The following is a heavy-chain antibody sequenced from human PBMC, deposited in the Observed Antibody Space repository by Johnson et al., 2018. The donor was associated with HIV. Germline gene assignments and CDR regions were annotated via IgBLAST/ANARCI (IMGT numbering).Heavy chain of an antibody. V-gene: IGHV3-30*04. CDR3: ASGDDDGF. Sequence: VQLVESGGGVVQPGRSLRLSCTTSGFTFNNYHMHWVRQAPGKGLEWVAVISFDGSNKYYADSLRGRFTIYRDNSKNTLYLQMSSLRTDDTAIYFCASGDDDGFWGQGTMVTVSS. CDR1: GFTFNNYH. CDR2: ISFDGSNK. J-gene: IGHJ3*01. D-gene: IGHD5-12*01.